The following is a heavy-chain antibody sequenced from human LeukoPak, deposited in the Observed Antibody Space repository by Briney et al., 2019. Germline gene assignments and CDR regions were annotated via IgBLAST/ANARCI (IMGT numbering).Heavy chain of an antibody. J-gene: IGHJ4*02. CDR3: ARGFASGDYGAD. CDR2: IKQDGSEK. Sequence: GGSLRLSCAASGFTYSLFWMSWVRQAPGKGLEWVANIKQDGSEKYYVDSVKGRFTISRDNAVRSLYLQMNSLRAEDTAVYYCARGFASGDYGADWGQGTLVTVSS. CDR1: GFTYSLFW. V-gene: IGHV3-7*01. D-gene: IGHD4-17*01.